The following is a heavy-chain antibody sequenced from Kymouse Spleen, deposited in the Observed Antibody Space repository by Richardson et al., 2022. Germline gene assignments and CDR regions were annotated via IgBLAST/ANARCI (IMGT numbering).Heavy chain of an antibody. V-gene: IGHV3-30*18. D-gene: IGHD3-9*01,IGHD7-27*02. CDR3: AKVDWGSGYYYYGMDV. Sequence: QVQLVESGGGVVQPGRSLRLSCAASGFTFSSYGMHWVRQAPGKGLEWVAVISYDGSNKYYADSVKGRFTISRDNSKNTLYLQMNSLRAEDTAVYYCAKVDWGSGYYYYGMDVWGQGTTVTVSS. CDR1: GFTFSSYG. J-gene: IGHJ6*02. CDR2: ISYDGSNK.